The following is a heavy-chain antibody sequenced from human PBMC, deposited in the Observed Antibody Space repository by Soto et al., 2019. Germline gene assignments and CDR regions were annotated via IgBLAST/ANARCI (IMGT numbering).Heavy chain of an antibody. D-gene: IGHD6-6*01. J-gene: IGHJ6*02. V-gene: IGHV5-10-1*01. CDR2: IDPSDSYT. Sequence: GESLKISCKGSGYSFTSYWISWVRQMPGKGLGWMGRIDPSDSYTNYSPSFQGHVTISADKFISTAYLQWSSLKASDTAMYYCAVTSSSWFLVLYYYYGMDVWGQGTTVTVS. CDR3: AVTSSSWFLVLYYYYGMDV. CDR1: GYSFTSYW.